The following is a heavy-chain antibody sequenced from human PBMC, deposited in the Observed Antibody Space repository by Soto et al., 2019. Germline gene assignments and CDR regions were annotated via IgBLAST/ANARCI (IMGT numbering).Heavy chain of an antibody. CDR3: ARARRDGYSAYYFDY. J-gene: IGHJ4*02. CDR1: GGSISSYY. D-gene: IGHD4-4*01. Sequence: PSETLSLTCTVSGGSISSYYWSWIRQPPGKGLEWIGEINHSGSTNYNPSLKSRVTISVDTSKNQFSLKLSSVTAADTAVSYCARARRDGYSAYYFDYWGRGTLVTVSS. CDR2: INHSGST. V-gene: IGHV4-34*01.